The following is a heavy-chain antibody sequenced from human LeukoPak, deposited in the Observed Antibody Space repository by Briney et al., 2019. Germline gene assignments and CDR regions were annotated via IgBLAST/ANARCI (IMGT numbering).Heavy chain of an antibody. CDR3: ARDVGYYDSSGYYPRGGTFHI. V-gene: IGHV4-59*01. CDR1: GGSISYYY. CDR2: IHYSGST. Sequence: SETLSLTCTVSGGSISYYYWSWLRQPPGKGLEWIGYIHYSGSTNYNPSLKSRVTISIDTSKNQFSLNLSSVTAADTAVYYCARDVGYYDSSGYYPRGGTFHIWGQGTMVTVSS. D-gene: IGHD3-22*01. J-gene: IGHJ3*02.